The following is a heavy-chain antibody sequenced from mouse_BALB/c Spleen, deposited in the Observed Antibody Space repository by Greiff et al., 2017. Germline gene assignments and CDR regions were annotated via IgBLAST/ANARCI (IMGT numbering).Heavy chain of an antibody. Sequence: VQLQQSGAELARPGASVKLSCKASGYTFTSYWMQWVKQRPGQGLEWIGAIYPGDGDTRYTQKFKGKATLTADKSSSTAYMQLSSLASEASAVYYCARDLGNYAMDYWGQGTSVTVSS. D-gene: IGHD4-1*01. CDR1: GYTFTSYW. V-gene: IGHV1-87*01. CDR2: IYPGDGDT. CDR3: ARDLGNYAMDY. J-gene: IGHJ4*01.